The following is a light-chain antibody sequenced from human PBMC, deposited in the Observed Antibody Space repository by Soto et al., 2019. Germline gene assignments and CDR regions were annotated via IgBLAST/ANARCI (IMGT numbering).Light chain of an antibody. V-gene: IGKV3-20*01. CDR1: QSVSSRY. CDR2: ATS. CDR3: QQYGSSRST. J-gene: IGKJ1*01. Sequence: EIVLTQSPGTLSLSPGDTAALSCRASQSVSSRYLAWYQQKSGQAPRLLIYATSSRATDIPDRFIGYGSGTDFTLTISGLEPEDFAVYYCQQYGSSRSTFGQGTEVEIK.